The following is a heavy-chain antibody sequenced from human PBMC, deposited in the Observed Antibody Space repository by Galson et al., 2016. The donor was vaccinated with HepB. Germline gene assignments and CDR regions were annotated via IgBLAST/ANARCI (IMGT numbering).Heavy chain of an antibody. J-gene: IGHJ4*02. CDR2: ISSGSSAI. V-gene: IGHV3-48*04. D-gene: IGHD1-26*01. CDR1: GFTFSNYW. CDR3: ARDQTRRGPTTFDN. Sequence: SLRLSCAASGFTFSNYWMHWVRQAPGKGLEWVSYISSGSSAIYYADSVKGRFTISRDNARNTLYLQMNSLRAEDTGVYYCARDQTRRGPTTFDNWGQGTLVTVSS.